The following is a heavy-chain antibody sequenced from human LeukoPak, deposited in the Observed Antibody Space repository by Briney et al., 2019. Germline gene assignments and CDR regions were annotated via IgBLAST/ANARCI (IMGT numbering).Heavy chain of an antibody. V-gene: IGHV1-18*01. CDR1: GGTFSSYT. Sequence: ASVKVSCKASGGTFSSYTISWVRQAPGQGLEWMGWISAYNGNTNYAQKLQGRVTMTTDTSTSTAYMELRSLRSDDTAVYYCARGYRNYDFWSGYFDNYYMDVWGKGTTVTVSS. CDR2: ISAYNGNT. D-gene: IGHD3-3*01. CDR3: ARGYRNYDFWSGYFDNYYMDV. J-gene: IGHJ6*03.